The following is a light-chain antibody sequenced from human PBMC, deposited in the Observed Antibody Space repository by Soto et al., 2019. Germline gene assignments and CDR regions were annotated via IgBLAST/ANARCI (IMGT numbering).Light chain of an antibody. V-gene: IGKV3-15*01. CDR2: GAS. J-gene: IGKJ2*01. CDR1: QSVSSN. CDR3: QQYYNCPPYT. Sequence: MAKTNAPATRSESPEKRATLSCRARQSVSSNLVWYQQKPGQAPRLLIYGASTRATGIPARFSGSGSGTEFTLTISSFQSEDFAVYYCQQYYNCPPYTFDQRIRVDIK.